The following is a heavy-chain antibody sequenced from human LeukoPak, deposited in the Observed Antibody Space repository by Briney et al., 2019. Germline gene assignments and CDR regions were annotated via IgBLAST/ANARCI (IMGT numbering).Heavy chain of an antibody. J-gene: IGHJ4*02. V-gene: IGHV3-7*01. CDR1: GFTFSSYW. CDR3: AREGRGYKVAKFDY. Sequence: PGGSLRLSCAASGFTFSSYWMSWVRQAPGKGVDWVANIKQDGSEKYYVDSVKGRFTISRDNAKNSLYLQMNSLRAEDTAVYYCAREGRGYKVAKFDYWGQGTLVTVSS. CDR2: IKQDGSEK. D-gene: IGHD3-22*01.